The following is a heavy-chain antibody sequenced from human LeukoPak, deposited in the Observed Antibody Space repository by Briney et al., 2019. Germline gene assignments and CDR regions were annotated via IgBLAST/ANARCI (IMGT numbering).Heavy chain of an antibody. CDR1: GFTFSSYW. CDR2: IKQDVSEK. J-gene: IGHJ6*02. V-gene: IGHV3-7*01. CDR3: ARDYDPSSLNYYYYGMDV. Sequence: GGSLRLSCAASGFTFSSYWMSWVRQAPGRGLEWVANIKQDVSEKYYVDSMKGRFTISRDNAKNSLYLQMNSLRAEDTAVYYCARDYDPSSLNYYYYGMDVWGQGTTVTVSS. D-gene: IGHD3-3*01.